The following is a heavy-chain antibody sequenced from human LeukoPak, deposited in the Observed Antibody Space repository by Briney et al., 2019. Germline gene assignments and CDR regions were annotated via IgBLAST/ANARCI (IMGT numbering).Heavy chain of an antibody. CDR3: AREHSGSYAEY. Sequence: SETLSLTCTVSGGSISTSNYYWAWIRQPPGKGLEWIGSVYYSGNTYYDPSLKSRVTISVDTSKNQFSLKLSSVTAADTAVYHCAREHSGSYAEYWGQGTLVTVSS. CDR2: VYYSGNT. CDR1: GGSISTSNYY. V-gene: IGHV4-39*07. D-gene: IGHD1-26*01. J-gene: IGHJ4*02.